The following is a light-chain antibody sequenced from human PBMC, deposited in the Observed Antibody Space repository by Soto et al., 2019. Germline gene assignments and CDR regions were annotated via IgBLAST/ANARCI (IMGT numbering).Light chain of an antibody. V-gene: IGLV2-14*03. Sequence: QSVLTQPASVSGSPGQSITISCAGTSSDVGGYNYVSWYQQHPGKAPKLMIYEVSNRPSGVSNRFSGSKSGNTASLTISGFQGEDEADYYCSSYTSTTTPVVFGGGTKLTVL. J-gene: IGLJ2*01. CDR3: SSYTSTTTPVV. CDR2: EVS. CDR1: SSDVGGYNY.